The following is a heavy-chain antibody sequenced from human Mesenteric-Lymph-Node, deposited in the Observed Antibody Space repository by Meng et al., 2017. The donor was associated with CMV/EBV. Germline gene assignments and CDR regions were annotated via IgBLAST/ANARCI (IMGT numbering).Heavy chain of an antibody. CDR1: GFTFSSYS. D-gene: IGHD3-3*01. J-gene: IGHJ6*02. CDR3: ARADDFWSGINGMDV. Sequence: GESLKISCAASGFTFSSYSMNWVRQAPGKGLEWVSYISSSGSTIYYADSVKGRFTISRDNAKNSLYLQMNSLRAEDTAVYYCARADDFWSGINGMDVWGQGTTVTVSS. CDR2: ISSSGSTI. V-gene: IGHV3-48*04.